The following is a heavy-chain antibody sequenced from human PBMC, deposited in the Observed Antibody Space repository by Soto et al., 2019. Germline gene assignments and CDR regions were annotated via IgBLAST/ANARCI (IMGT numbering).Heavy chain of an antibody. V-gene: IGHV4-30-2*01. CDR2: IDRSGST. D-gene: IGHD5-12*01. Sequence: TMSLTCAVSGGSISSGGYSWSWIRQPPGKGLEGIGYIDRSGSTYYNPSLKSRVTISVDKSKNQLSLHLGSVTAADTAFDECASSRGFMFDSGQGSLVTAS. CDR1: GGSISSGGYS. CDR3: ASSRGFMFD. J-gene: IGHJ4*01.